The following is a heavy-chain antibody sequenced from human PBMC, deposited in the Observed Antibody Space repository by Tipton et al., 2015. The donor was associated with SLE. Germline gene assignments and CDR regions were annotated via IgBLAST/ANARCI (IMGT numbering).Heavy chain of an antibody. J-gene: IGHJ6*02. CDR2: ISSSSSYI. Sequence: SLRLSCAASGFTFSNYSMNWVRQAPGKGLEWVSSISSSSSYIYYADSVKGRFTISRDNAKNSLYLQMNSLRAEDTAVYYCARDWYCSDGSCYSGNYYGMDVWGQGTTVTVSS. CDR1: GFTFSNYS. V-gene: IGHV3-21*01. CDR3: ARDWYCSDGSCYSGNYYGMDV. D-gene: IGHD2-15*01.